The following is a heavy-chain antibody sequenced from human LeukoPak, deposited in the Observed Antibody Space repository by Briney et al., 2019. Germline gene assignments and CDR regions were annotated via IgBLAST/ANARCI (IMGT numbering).Heavy chain of an antibody. Sequence: GESLRISCKGSGYSFTSYWISWVRQMPGKGLEWMGRIDPSDSYTNYSPSFQGHVTISADKSISTAYLQWSSLKASDTAMYYYARHSVHCSGGSCYGDYWGQGTLVTVSS. D-gene: IGHD2-15*01. V-gene: IGHV5-10-1*01. J-gene: IGHJ4*02. CDR2: IDPSDSYT. CDR1: GYSFTSYW. CDR3: ARHSVHCSGGSCYGDY.